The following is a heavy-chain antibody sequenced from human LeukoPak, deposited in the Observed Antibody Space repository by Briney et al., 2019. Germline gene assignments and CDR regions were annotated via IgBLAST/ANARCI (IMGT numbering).Heavy chain of an antibody. CDR3: ARGLPSFDP. V-gene: IGHV1-46*01. CDR2: INPSGGST. CDR1: GYTFTNYY. Sequence: ASVKVSCKASGYTFTNYYLHWVRQAPGQGLEWMGMINPSGGSTTYAQKFQGRVTMTRDTSTSTVYMELSSLRSEDTAVYCCARGLPSFDPWGQGTLVTVSS. J-gene: IGHJ5*02. D-gene: IGHD2-21*02.